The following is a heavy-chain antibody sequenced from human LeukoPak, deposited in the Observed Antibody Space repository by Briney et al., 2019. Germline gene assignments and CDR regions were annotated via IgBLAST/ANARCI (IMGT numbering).Heavy chain of an antibody. Sequence: GGSLRLSCAASGFTFSSYWMSWIRQAPGKGLEWISYISSSGDTIFYADSVKGRFTISRDNSKNTLYLQMNSLRAEDTAVYYCARARKSGGITMIRGVKDRGWFDPWGQGTLVTVSS. CDR2: ISSSGDTI. V-gene: IGHV3-48*01. J-gene: IGHJ5*02. D-gene: IGHD3-10*01. CDR3: ARARKSGGITMIRGVKDRGWFDP. CDR1: GFTFSSYW.